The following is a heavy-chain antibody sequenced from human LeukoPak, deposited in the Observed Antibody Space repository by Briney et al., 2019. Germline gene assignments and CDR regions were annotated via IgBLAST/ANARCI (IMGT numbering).Heavy chain of an antibody. D-gene: IGHD3-9*01. CDR3: ARRSGNFDWLSTTDWYFDL. V-gene: IGHV4-59*12. Sequence: SETLSLTCTVSGGSISSYHWSWIRQPPGEGLEWIGYIYSSGSTKYNPSLKSRVSISLDTPKNQFSLKLNSVTAADTAVYYCARRSGNFDWLSTTDWYFDLWGRGTLVTVSS. CDR2: IYSSGST. J-gene: IGHJ2*01. CDR1: GGSISSYH.